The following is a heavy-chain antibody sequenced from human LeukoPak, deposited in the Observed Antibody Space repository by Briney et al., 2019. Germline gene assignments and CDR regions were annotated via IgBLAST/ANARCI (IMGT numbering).Heavy chain of an antibody. J-gene: IGHJ4*02. Sequence: PSGTLSLTCAVSGGSISSGGYYWSWIRQHPGKGLEWIGYIYYSGSTYYNPSLKSRVTISVDTSKNQFSLKLSSVTAADTAVYYCARESANYYDSSGYLGYWGQGTLVTVSS. CDR2: IYYSGST. V-gene: IGHV4-31*11. D-gene: IGHD3-22*01. CDR1: GGSISSGGYY. CDR3: ARESANYYDSSGYLGY.